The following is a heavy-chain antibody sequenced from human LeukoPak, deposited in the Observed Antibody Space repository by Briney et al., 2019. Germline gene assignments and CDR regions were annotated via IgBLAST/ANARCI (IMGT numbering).Heavy chain of an antibody. V-gene: IGHV4-4*09. D-gene: IGHD3-3*01. J-gene: IGHJ4*02. CDR1: GGSFSTYY. Sequence: SETLSLTCTVSGGSFSTYYWSWIRQPPGKGLEWIGYSYTTGSTSYNPSLKSRFTIPVDTSKRQFSLKLSSVTATDTAMYVCARERYDFWSFDLWGPGALVTVSS. CDR2: SYTTGST. CDR3: ARERYDFWSFDL.